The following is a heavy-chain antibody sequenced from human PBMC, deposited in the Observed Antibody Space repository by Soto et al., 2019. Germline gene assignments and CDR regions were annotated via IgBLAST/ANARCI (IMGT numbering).Heavy chain of an antibody. CDR3: ARDATLRY. Sequence: QVQLQESGPGLVKPSETLSLTCTVSGASMDGFYWNWIRQPPGKGLEWIGYVYYSGSTNYNPSLKSRVTISIDMSKNQFSLNLTSVTAADTAVYYCARDATLRYWGQGTLVTVSS. V-gene: IGHV4-59*01. J-gene: IGHJ4*02. CDR1: GASMDGFY. CDR2: VYYSGST. D-gene: IGHD2-15*01.